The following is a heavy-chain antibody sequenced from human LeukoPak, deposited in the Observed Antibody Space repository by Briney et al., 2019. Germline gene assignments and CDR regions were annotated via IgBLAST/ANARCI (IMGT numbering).Heavy chain of an antibody. CDR1: GGTFSSYT. D-gene: IGHD3-10*01. J-gene: IGHJ6*03. CDR3: ASSGSGSQYYMDV. V-gene: IGHV1-69*02. CDR2: IIPILGIA. Sequence: SVKVSCKTSGGTFSSYTISWVRQAPGQGLEWMGRIIPILGIANYAQKFQGRVTITADKSTSTAYMELSSLRSEDTAVYYCASSGSGSQYYMDVWGKGTTVTVSS.